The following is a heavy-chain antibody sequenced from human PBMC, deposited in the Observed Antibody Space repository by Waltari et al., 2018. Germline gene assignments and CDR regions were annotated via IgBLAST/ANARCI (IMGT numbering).Heavy chain of an antibody. D-gene: IGHD4-17*01. Sequence: QVQLQESGPGLVKPSETLSLTCAVSGYSISSGYYWGWIRQPPGKGLEWVWRIYHSGSTYYTPSLKSRVTISVDTSKNQFSLKLSSVTAADTAVYYCARGGDYITRFDPWGQGTLVTVSS. CDR2: IYHSGST. J-gene: IGHJ5*02. CDR3: ARGGDYITRFDP. V-gene: IGHV4-38-2*01. CDR1: GYSISSGYY.